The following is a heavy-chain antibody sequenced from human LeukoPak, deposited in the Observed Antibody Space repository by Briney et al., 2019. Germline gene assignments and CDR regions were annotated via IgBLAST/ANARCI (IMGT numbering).Heavy chain of an antibody. CDR1: GYTFTSYY. J-gene: IGHJ6*03. D-gene: IGHD6-19*01. CDR2: INPSGGST. Sequence: EASVKVSCKASGYTFTSYYMHWVRQAPGQGLEWMGIINPSGGSTSYAQKFQGRVTMTRDMSTSTVYMELSSLRSEDTAVYYCARDISGSSGWRPYYYYYMDVWGKGTTVTISS. CDR3: ARDISGSSGWRPYYYYYMDV. V-gene: IGHV1-46*01.